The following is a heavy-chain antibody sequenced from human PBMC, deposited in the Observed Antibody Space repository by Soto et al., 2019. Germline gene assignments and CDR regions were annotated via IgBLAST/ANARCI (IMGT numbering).Heavy chain of an antibody. V-gene: IGHV1-69*01. D-gene: IGHD3-22*01. Sequence: QVHLVQSGLEVRKPGSSVKVSCKPSGGPFSSYAITWVRQAPGQGLEWLGGIIPIYGVTTYAQRFQDRVTITADETTNTAYMELSGLTPEDTAVYYCARGYYYDRSGYYGIYWGQGTLVTVSS. CDR3: ARGYYYDRSGYYGIY. CDR2: IIPIYGVT. J-gene: IGHJ4*02. CDR1: GGPFSSYA.